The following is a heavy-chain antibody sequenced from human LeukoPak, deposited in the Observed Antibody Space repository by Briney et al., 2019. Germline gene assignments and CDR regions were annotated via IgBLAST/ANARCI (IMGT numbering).Heavy chain of an antibody. CDR3: ARALWFGETFPAY. J-gene: IGHJ4*02. D-gene: IGHD3-10*01. Sequence: GGSLRLSCAASGLTISSYSMNWVRQAPGKGLQWVSYISSSSSTIYYADSVKGRFTVSRDNAKNSLYLQMNSLRAGDTAVYYCARALWFGETFPAYWGQGTLVTVSS. V-gene: IGHV3-48*01. CDR1: GLTISSYS. CDR2: ISSSSSTI.